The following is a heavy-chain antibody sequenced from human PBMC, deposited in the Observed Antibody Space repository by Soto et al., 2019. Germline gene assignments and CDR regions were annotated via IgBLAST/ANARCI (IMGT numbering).Heavy chain of an antibody. CDR3: ARDRDDYGSGNYYNRIDF. V-gene: IGHV1-69*01. CDR1: GGIFSTYA. Sequence: QVQLVQSGAEVKKPGSSVKVSCKASGGIFSTYAISWLRQAPGQGLEWMGGIIPIFGTPNYAKRFQGRVTITADESTSTAYMELSRLRSEYTAVYYCARDRDDYGSGNYYNRIDFWGQGTLVTVSS. D-gene: IGHD3-10*01. CDR2: IIPIFGTP. J-gene: IGHJ4*02.